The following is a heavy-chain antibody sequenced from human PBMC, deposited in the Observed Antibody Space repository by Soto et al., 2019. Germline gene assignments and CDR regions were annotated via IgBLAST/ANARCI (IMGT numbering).Heavy chain of an antibody. V-gene: IGHV3-64*01. CDR2: ISSNGGST. CDR3: ASCSSRGTGYYYGMDV. J-gene: IGHJ6*02. CDR1: GFTFSSYA. Sequence: EVQLVESGGGLVQPGGSLRLSCAASGFTFSSYAMHWVRQAPGKGLEYVSAISSNGGSTYYANSVKGRFTISRDNSKNTLYVQMGSLRAEDMAVSYCASCSSRGTGYYYGMDVWGQGTTVTVSS. D-gene: IGHD2-8*02.